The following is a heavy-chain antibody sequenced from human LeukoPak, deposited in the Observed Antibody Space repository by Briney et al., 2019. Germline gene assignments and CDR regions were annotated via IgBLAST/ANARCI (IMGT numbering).Heavy chain of an antibody. J-gene: IGHJ4*02. Sequence: GGSLRLSCAASGFTFSRYWMSWVRQAPGQGLEWVATIKQDGSETYYVDSVKGRFTISRDNAKNSLHLQMNSLRAEDAAVFYCAKMDYYTSGTYTYPNFDYWGQGTLVTVSS. V-gene: IGHV3-7*03. CDR3: AKMDYYTSGTYTYPNFDY. CDR2: IKQDGSET. CDR1: GFTFSRYW. D-gene: IGHD3-10*01.